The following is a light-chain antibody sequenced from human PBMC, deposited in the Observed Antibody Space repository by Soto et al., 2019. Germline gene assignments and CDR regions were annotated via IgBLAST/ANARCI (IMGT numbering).Light chain of an antibody. Sequence: DIQVTQSPSSLSPCVGDTVTITSRTTQSLSGTLSWYQQIPGKAPTLLIYAVYRLQRGVRSRFSGSGSETEFTLNMRSLDPDGFASYQCQKSYSRVTFGQGAKVDIK. CDR1: QSLSGT. CDR2: AVY. CDR3: QKSYSRVT. J-gene: IGKJ1*01. V-gene: IGKV1-39*01.